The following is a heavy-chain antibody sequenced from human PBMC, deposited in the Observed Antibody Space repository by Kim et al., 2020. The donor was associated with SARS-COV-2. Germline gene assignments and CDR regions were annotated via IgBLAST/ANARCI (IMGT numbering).Heavy chain of an antibody. J-gene: IGHJ6*02. CDR3: TRDKLLYYYGSGSKKANYYYYYGMDV. D-gene: IGHD3-10*01. CDR1: GFTFGDYA. CDR2: IRSKAYGGTT. Sequence: GWSLRLSCTASGFTFGDYAMSWVRQAPGKGLEWVGFIRSKAYGGTTEYAASVKGRFTISRDDSKSIAYLQMNSLKTEDTAVYYCTRDKLLYYYGSGSKKANYYYYYGMDVWGQGTTVTVSS. V-gene: IGHV3-49*04.